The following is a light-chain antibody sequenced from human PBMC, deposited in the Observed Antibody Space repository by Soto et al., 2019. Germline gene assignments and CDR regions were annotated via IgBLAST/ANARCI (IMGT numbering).Light chain of an antibody. CDR1: QSISSW. V-gene: IGKV1-5*01. J-gene: IGKJ2*01. CDR2: DAS. Sequence: DIQMTQSPSTLSASVGDRVTITCRASQSISSWLAWYQQKPGKAPKLLIYDASSLESGVPSRFSGSGSGTEFPLTISILQADYFANYYCQQYNSYSPVTFGQGTKLEIK. CDR3: QQYNSYSPVT.